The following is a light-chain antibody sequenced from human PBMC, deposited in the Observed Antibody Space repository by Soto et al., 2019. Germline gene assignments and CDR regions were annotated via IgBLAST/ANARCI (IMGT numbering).Light chain of an antibody. J-gene: IGKJ1*01. Sequence: DIQMTQSPSSLSASIGDRVTITCRATESISMYLSWYQRKPGKAPKLLIYTASRLQTGVPSRFSGSGSGTEFTLTISSLQPEDFAIYYCQQSYKAPQTFGQGTKVDTK. V-gene: IGKV1-39*01. CDR3: QQSYKAPQT. CDR2: TAS. CDR1: ESISMY.